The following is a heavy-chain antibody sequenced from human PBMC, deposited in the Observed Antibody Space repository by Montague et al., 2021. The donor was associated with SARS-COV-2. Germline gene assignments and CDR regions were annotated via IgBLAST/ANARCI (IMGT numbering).Heavy chain of an antibody. D-gene: IGHD3-3*01. CDR3: VRRAHYDGWSGAPDS. Sequence: SETLSLTCTVSGISITDYYWSWIRQPPGKGLEWVGDVLYNKGTNFNPSLKSRVAISVYTSKNQFSLRLTSVTAADTAFYYCVRRAHYDGWSGAPDSWGQGTLVTVSS. CDR2: VLYNKGT. V-gene: IGHV4-59*08. J-gene: IGHJ5*01. CDR1: GISITDYY.